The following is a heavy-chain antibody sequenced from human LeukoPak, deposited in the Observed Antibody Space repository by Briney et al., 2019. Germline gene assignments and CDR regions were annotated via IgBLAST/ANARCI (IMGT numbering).Heavy chain of an antibody. CDR3: ARAVYYDILTGYYRGDEYFQH. Sequence: SVKVSCKASGGTFSSYAISWVRQAPGQGLEWMGRIIPILGIANYAQKFQGRVTITADKSTSTAYMELSSLRSEDTAVYYCARAVYYDILTGYYRGDEYFQHWGQGTLVTVSS. V-gene: IGHV1-69*04. CDR2: IIPILGIA. CDR1: GGTFSSYA. D-gene: IGHD3-9*01. J-gene: IGHJ1*01.